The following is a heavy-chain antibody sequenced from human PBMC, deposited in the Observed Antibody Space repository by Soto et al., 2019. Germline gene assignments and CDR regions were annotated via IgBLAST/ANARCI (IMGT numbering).Heavy chain of an antibody. V-gene: IGHV3-23*01. CDR2: ISNSGGST. CDR3: AKDWNYGY. Sequence: EVQLLESGGGLVQPGGSLRLSCAASGFTFSNYAMTWVRQAPGKGLEWVSSISNSGGSTYYADSVKGRFTISRDNSKNTLYLQMNSLRAEDTAVYYCAKDWNYGYWGQGTLVTVSS. CDR1: GFTFSNYA. D-gene: IGHD1-7*01. J-gene: IGHJ4*02.